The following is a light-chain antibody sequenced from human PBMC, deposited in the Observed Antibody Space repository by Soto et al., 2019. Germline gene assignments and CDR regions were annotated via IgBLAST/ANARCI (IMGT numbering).Light chain of an antibody. CDR1: QTISSW. J-gene: IGKJ1*01. CDR3: LQYNSYSRT. V-gene: IGKV1-5*01. CDR2: DAS. Sequence: DIQMTQSPSTLSGSVGDRVTITCRASQTISSWLAWYQQKPGKAPKLLISDASSLKSGVPSRFSGSGSATEFTLTISSLQPDDFATYYCLQYNSYSRTFGQGTKVDIK.